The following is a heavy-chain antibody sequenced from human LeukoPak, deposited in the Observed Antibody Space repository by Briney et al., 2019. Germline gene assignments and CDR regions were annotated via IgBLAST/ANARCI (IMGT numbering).Heavy chain of an antibody. Sequence: HGESLKISCKGSGYSFTSYWIAWVRQMPGKGLECMGIIYPGDSDTRYSPSFQGQVTISADKSVSTAYLQWSSLKASDTTMYYCARHVSSSRVAYDVWGQGTMVTVSS. CDR2: IYPGDSDT. J-gene: IGHJ3*01. CDR3: ARHVSSSRVAYDV. CDR1: GYSFTSYW. V-gene: IGHV5-51*01. D-gene: IGHD2-2*01.